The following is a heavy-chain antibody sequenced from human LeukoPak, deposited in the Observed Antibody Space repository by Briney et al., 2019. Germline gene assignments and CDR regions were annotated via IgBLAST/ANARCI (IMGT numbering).Heavy chain of an antibody. CDR1: GFTFDDYT. V-gene: IGHV3-43*01. CDR2: ISWDGGST. Sequence: GGSLRLSCAASGFTFDDYTMHWVRQAPGKGLEWVSLISWDGGSTYYADSVKGRFTISRDNAKNSLYLQMNSLRSEDTALYYCARDQYGSGDGYYMDLWGKGTTVTISS. CDR3: ARDQYGSGDGYYMDL. D-gene: IGHD3-10*01. J-gene: IGHJ6*03.